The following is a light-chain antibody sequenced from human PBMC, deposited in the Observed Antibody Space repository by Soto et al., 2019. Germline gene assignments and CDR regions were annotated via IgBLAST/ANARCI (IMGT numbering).Light chain of an antibody. J-gene: IGKJ1*01. CDR1: QSVFYSSNNNNH. Sequence: DIEMTQSPDSLAVSLGERATINCKSSQSVFYSSNNNNHLAWYQQKPGQPPKLLVYWSSTRQSVFPDRFSGSGSGADFTLTISSLQAEDVAIYYCQQYYSMPWTFGQGTRVEIK. CDR2: WSS. V-gene: IGKV4-1*01. CDR3: QQYYSMPWT.